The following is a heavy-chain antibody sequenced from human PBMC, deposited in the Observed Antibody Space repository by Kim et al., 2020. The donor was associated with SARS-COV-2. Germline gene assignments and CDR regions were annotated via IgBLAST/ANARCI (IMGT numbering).Heavy chain of an antibody. CDR2: ITWNGRDL. Sequence: GGSLRLSCAASGFAFDDYAMHWVRQSPGKGLEWVSGITWNGRDLGYADSVRGRFTISRDNAKNSLSLVMNSLQPEDTAFYYCTKDMDASWFAADGYFQHWGQGTLVTVS. V-gene: IGHV3-9*01. D-gene: IGHD6-13*01. J-gene: IGHJ1*01. CDR3: TKDMDASWFAADGYFQH. CDR1: GFAFDDYA.